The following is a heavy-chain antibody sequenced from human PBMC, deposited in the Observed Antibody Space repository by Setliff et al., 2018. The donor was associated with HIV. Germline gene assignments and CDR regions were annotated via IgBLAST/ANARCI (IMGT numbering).Heavy chain of an antibody. J-gene: IGHJ4*02. CDR1: GFTFSDYA. Sequence: PGGSLRLSCAASGFTFSDYAMSWVRQAPGKGLEWVSRINSDGTSTTYADSVKGRFTISRDNAKNTLYLQMNSLRAEDTAVYYCARDLSYDYDRSSDTFDYWGQGTLVTVSS. CDR2: INSDGTST. D-gene: IGHD3-22*01. V-gene: IGHV3-74*03. CDR3: ARDLSYDYDRSSDTFDY.